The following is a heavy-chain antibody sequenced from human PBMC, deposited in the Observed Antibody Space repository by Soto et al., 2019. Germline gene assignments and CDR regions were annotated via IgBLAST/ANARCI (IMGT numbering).Heavy chain of an antibody. CDR2: ISGSGGST. V-gene: IGHV3-23*01. CDR1: GFTFSSYA. Sequence: PGGSLRLSCAASGFTFSSYAMSWVRQAPWKGLEWVSAISGSGGSTYYADSVKGRFTISRDNSKNTLYLQMNSLRAEDTAAYHCAKGGSIAARRGYYYGMDVWGQGTTVTVSS. J-gene: IGHJ6*02. CDR3: AKGGSIAARRGYYYGMDV. D-gene: IGHD6-6*01.